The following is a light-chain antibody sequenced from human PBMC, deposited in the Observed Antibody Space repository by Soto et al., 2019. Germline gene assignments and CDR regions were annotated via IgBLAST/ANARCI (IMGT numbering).Light chain of an antibody. CDR1: QSISSE. Sequence: EIVMTQSPATLSVSPGDSATLSCRDSQSISSELAWYQQKPGQPPRLLIYGASTRATGVPARFTGSGSGSDFTLTISGLQSEDFAVYYCQQGHNWPLTFGQGTRLEI. V-gene: IGKV3-15*01. CDR2: GAS. CDR3: QQGHNWPLT. J-gene: IGKJ2*01.